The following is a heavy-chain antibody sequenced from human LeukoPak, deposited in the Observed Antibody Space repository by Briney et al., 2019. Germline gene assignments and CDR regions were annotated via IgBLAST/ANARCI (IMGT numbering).Heavy chain of an antibody. CDR1: GSTFSSYA. J-gene: IGHJ4*02. CDR3: ARARREYSSSSDFDY. D-gene: IGHD6-6*01. Sequence: GASVKVSCKASGSTFSSYAISWVRQAPGQGLEWMGGIIPIFGTANYAQKFQGRVTITADESTSTAYMELSSLRSEDTAVHYCARARREYSSSSDFDYWGQGTLVTVSS. V-gene: IGHV1-69*13. CDR2: IIPIFGTA.